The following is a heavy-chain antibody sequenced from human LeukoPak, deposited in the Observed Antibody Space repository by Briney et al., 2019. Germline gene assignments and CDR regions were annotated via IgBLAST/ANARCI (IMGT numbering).Heavy chain of an antibody. V-gene: IGHV3-7*01. CDR3: ARLMGTVTTYDF. D-gene: IGHD1-7*01. CDR2: IRPDGSQD. J-gene: IGHJ4*02. Sequence: GGSLRLSCVASGFTFSNSWMSWVRQAPGKGLEWVASIRPDGSQDYYMDSVKGRFTISRGSAENSLFLQMNSLRAEDTAVYFCARLMGTVTTYDFWGQGTLVRVSS. CDR1: GFTFSNSW.